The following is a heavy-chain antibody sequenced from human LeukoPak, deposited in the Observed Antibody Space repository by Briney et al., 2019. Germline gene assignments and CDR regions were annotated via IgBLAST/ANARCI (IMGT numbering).Heavy chain of an antibody. CDR1: GFTFSSYS. Sequence: PGGSLRLSCAASGFTFSSYSMNWVRQAPGKGLEWVSSISSSSSYIYYADSVKGRFTISRDNAKNSLYLQVNSLRAEDTAVYYCARDMAVTPGFDYWGQGTLVTVSS. CDR2: ISSSSSYI. D-gene: IGHD4/OR15-4a*01. J-gene: IGHJ4*02. CDR3: ARDMAVTPGFDY. V-gene: IGHV3-21*01.